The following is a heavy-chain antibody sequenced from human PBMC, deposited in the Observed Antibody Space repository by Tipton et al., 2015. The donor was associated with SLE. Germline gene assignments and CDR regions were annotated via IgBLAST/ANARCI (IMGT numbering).Heavy chain of an antibody. J-gene: IGHJ5*01. D-gene: IGHD5/OR15-5a*01. CDR3: ARSRNWFDS. CDR2: IYYSGST. CDR1: GASFSSGGFY. Sequence: TLSLTCTVSGASFSSGGFYWSWIRQHPGKGLEWIGYIYYSGSTYYNPSLRSRVTISLDTSKIQFSLKLSSVTAADTAVYYCARSRNWFDSWGQGTLVTVSS. V-gene: IGHV4-31*03.